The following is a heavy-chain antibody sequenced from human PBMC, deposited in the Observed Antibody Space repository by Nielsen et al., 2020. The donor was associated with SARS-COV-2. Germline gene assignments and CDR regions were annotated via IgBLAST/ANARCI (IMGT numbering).Heavy chain of an antibody. J-gene: IGHJ2*01. D-gene: IGHD2-21*02. CDR1: GFTFRSFR. CDR3: AREGVTEGGYSYWYFDL. Sequence: GESLKISCAASGFTFRSFRMHWVRQAPGKGLLWVSRINTDGTTTNYADSVKGRFTISRDNAKNTLYLHMNSLRTEDTAVYFCAREGVTEGGYSYWYFDLWGRGTLVTVSS. V-gene: IGHV3-74*01. CDR2: INTDGTTT.